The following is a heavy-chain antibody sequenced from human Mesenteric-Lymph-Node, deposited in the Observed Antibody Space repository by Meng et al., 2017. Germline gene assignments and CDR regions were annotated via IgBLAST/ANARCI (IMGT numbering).Heavy chain of an antibody. CDR2: ISSSSSYI. D-gene: IGHD5-24*01. J-gene: IGHJ4*02. V-gene: IGHV3-21*01. Sequence: EVQLVESGGGLVKPGGSLRLSCAASGFIFSSYSMNWVRQAPGKGLEWVSSISSSSSYIYYADSVKGRFTISRDNAKNSLYLQMNSLRAEDTAVYYCARNVRLRDGYNSDYWGQGTLVTVSS. CDR1: GFIFSSYS. CDR3: ARNVRLRDGYNSDY.